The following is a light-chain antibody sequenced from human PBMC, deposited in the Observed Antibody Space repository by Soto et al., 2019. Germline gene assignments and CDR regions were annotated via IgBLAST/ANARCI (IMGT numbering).Light chain of an antibody. CDR2: PAS. V-gene: IGKV1-39*01. CDR1: QSIVTY. CDR3: QQSYSTPQWT. J-gene: IGKJ1*01. Sequence: DIQMTQSPSSLSASVGDRVTITCRASQSIVTYLNWYLQKPGKAPKLLIYPASNLQSGVPSRFSGSGSGTDFTLTISSLQPEDFATYFCQQSYSTPQWTFDERTKVETK.